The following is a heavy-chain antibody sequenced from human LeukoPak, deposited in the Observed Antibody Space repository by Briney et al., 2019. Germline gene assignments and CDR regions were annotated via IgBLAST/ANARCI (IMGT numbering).Heavy chain of an antibody. J-gene: IGHJ5*02. V-gene: IGHV1-69*13. CDR1: GYTFTSYG. Sequence: GASVKVSCKASGYTFTSYGISWVRQAPGQGLEWMGGIIPIFGTANYAQKFQGRVTITADESTSTAYMELSSLRSEDTAVYYCARGKEWTAVAGTGNWFDPWGQGTLVTVSS. D-gene: IGHD6-19*01. CDR3: ARGKEWTAVAGTGNWFDP. CDR2: IIPIFGTA.